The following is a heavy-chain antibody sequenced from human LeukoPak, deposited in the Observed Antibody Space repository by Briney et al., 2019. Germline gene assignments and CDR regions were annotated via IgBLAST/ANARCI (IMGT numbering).Heavy chain of an antibody. Sequence: PGGSLRLSCAASGFTFTTYNMNWVRQAPGKGLEWVSSISSASTHIYYADSVKGRFTISRDNAKNSLYLQMNGLRVGDTAVYYCARAHSSSFLGSGFDVWGQGTMVTVSS. J-gene: IGHJ3*01. CDR3: ARAHSSSFLGSGFDV. V-gene: IGHV3-21*01. D-gene: IGHD6-13*01. CDR2: ISSASTHI. CDR1: GFTFTTYN.